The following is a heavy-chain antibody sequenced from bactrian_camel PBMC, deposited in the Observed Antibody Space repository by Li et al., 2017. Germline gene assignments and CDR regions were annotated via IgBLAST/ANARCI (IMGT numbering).Heavy chain of an antibody. Sequence: VQLVESGGGLVQPGGSLRLSCTASGFTDTNYYISWVRQAPGKGLEYVSNIPNDGRSPGYADSVKGRFTISRDNAKNMAYLQMNSLNAEDTAVYYCVRELIYDGSIYVAGNFGYWGQGTQVTVS. CDR1: GFTDTNYY. J-gene: IGHJ6*01. V-gene: IGHV3S40*01. CDR3: VRELIYDGSIYVAGNFGY. CDR2: IPNDGRSP. D-gene: IGHD2*01.